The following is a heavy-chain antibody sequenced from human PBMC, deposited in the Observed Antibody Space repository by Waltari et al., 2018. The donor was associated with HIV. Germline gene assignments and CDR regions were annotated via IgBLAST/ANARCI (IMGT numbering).Heavy chain of an antibody. CDR2: ISAYNGNT. J-gene: IGHJ6*02. V-gene: IGHV1-18*01. Sequence: QVQLVQSGAEVKKPGASVKVSCKASDNTFTRYGISWVRHAPGQGLEWMGWISAYNGNTNYAQKLQGRVSMTTETSTSTAYMELRSLRSDDTAVYYCARLTHYYDTSGPDYYYYGMDVWGQGTTVTVSS. CDR1: DNTFTRYG. D-gene: IGHD3-22*01. CDR3: ARLTHYYDTSGPDYYYYGMDV.